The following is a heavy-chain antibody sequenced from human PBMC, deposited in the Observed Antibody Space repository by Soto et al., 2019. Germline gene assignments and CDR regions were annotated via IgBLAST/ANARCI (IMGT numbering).Heavy chain of an antibody. J-gene: IGHJ4*02. CDR2: IIPSYDRT. CDR1: GDAFQSYA. V-gene: IGHV1-69*06. Sequence: QVLLLQSGSEVKKPGSSVKVSCKASGDAFQSYAIHWVRQAPGQGLEYMGRIIPSYDRTKYAQKFQGILTVTADMYTSTVYMELSSLRSEDTAVYYCARDPTNDYGDDTFDYWGQGTKVIVSS. D-gene: IGHD4-17*01. CDR3: ARDPTNDYGDDTFDY.